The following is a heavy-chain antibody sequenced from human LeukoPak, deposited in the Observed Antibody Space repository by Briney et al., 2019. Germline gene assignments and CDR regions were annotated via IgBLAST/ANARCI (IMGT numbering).Heavy chain of an antibody. CDR2: ISSSSSYI. Sequence: GGSLRLSCAASGFTFSSYSMNWVRQAPGKGLEWVSSISSSSSYIYYADSVKGRFTISRDNAKNPLYLQMNSLRAEDTAVYYCARDMVRNFDYWGQGTLVTVSS. D-gene: IGHD3-10*01. CDR1: GFTFSSYS. CDR3: ARDMVRNFDY. V-gene: IGHV3-21*01. J-gene: IGHJ4*02.